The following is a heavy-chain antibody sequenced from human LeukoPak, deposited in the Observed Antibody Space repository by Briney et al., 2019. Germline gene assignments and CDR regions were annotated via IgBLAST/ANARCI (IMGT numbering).Heavy chain of an antibody. J-gene: IGHJ4*02. D-gene: IGHD4-17*01. CDR3: ARADYGDYAADY. CDR1: GGTFSSYA. Sequence: SVKVSCKASGGTFSSYAINWVRQAPGQGLECMGGIIPVFGTANYAQKFQGRVTITADESTSTAYMELSSLRSEDTAVYYCARADYGDYAADYWGQGTLVTVSS. CDR2: IIPVFGTA. V-gene: IGHV1-69*13.